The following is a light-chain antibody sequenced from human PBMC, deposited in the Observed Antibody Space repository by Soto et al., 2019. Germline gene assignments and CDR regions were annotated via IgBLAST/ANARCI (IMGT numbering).Light chain of an antibody. V-gene: IGKV3-20*01. CDR2: GAP. CDR3: QQYGSSPT. CDR1: QSVSSSF. Sequence: EIVLTQSPGTLSVSPGERATLSCWASQSVSSSFVAWYQQRPGQAPRLLIDGAPSTAADIPNRCSGRGSAADFPLTISRLAPEEFAVYHCQQYGSSPTVGQGTKVDI. J-gene: IGKJ1*01.